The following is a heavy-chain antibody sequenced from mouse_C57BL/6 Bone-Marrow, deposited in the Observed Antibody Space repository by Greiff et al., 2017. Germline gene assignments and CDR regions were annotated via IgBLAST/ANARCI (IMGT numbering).Heavy chain of an antibody. J-gene: IGHJ2*01. D-gene: IGHD2-2*01. CDR1: GYAFSSSW. V-gene: IGHV1-82*01. CDR2: IYPGDGDT. Sequence: VQLQQSGPELVKPGASVKISCKASGYAFSSSWMNWVKQRPGKGLEWIGRIYPGDGDTNYNGKFKGKATLTADTSSSTAYMQLSSLTSEDSAVYFCADGYAFWGQGTTLTVSS. CDR3: ADGYAF.